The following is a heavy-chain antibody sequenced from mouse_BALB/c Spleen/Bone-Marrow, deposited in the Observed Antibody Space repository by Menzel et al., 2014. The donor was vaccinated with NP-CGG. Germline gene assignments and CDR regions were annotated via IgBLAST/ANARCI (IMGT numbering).Heavy chain of an antibody. D-gene: IGHD2-1*01. V-gene: IGHV1-69*02. CDR2: IDPSDSYT. J-gene: IGHJ2*01. Sequence: VQLQQSGAELVKPGASVKLSCKASGYTFTSYWMHWVKQRPGQGLEWIGEIDPSDSYTNYNQKFKDKATLTVDKSSSTAYMQLSSLTSEDSAVYYCARGLYGNSGYWGQGTTLTVSS. CDR3: ARGLYGNSGY. CDR1: GYTFTSYW.